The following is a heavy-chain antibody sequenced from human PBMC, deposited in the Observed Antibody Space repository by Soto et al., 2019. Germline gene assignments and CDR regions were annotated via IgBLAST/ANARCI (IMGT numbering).Heavy chain of an antibody. V-gene: IGHV3-30*18. D-gene: IGHD3-22*01. CDR1: GFTFDDFG. Sequence: QVQLVESGGGVVQPGTSLKLSCAASGFTFDDFGFHWVRQAPGKGLEWVATLSYDGSHEYYADSVKGRFTISRDNSKITLYLQMNSLKTEVTAMYYCAKEMFPRTVLDSSSPWGDYWGQGTLVTVSS. CDR2: LSYDGSHE. CDR3: AKEMFPRTVLDSSSPWGDY. J-gene: IGHJ4*02.